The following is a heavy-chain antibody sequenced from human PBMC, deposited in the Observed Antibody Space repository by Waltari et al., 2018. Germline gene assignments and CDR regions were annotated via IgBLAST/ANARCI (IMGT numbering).Heavy chain of an antibody. Sequence: QVQLQESGPGLVKPSETLSLTCTVSGGSISSYYWSWIRQPPGKGLEWIGYIYYSGSTNYNPSLKSRVTISVDTSKNQFSLQLNSVTPEDTAVYYCAREKTGTGFDPWGQGTLVTVSS. CDR3: AREKTGTGFDP. D-gene: IGHD1-7*01. CDR2: IYYSGST. CDR1: GGSISSYY. V-gene: IGHV4-59*12. J-gene: IGHJ5*02.